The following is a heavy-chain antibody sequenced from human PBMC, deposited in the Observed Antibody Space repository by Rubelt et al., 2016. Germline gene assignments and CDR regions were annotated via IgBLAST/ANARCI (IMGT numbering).Heavy chain of an antibody. V-gene: IGHV1-18*01. CDR3: ARGYFDSTGDFDY. J-gene: IGHJ4*02. D-gene: IGHD3-22*01. Sequence: QVHLVQSAIEVKKPGASVKISCKTSGYTFTTYGIIWARRAPGQGLEWMGWINTYNDKTNYPQKFQGRVYITTDSSTNTAYKELRSLRSDDTAVYYCARGYFDSTGDFDYWGQGTLVTVSS. CDR1: GYTFTTYG. CDR2: INTYNDKT.